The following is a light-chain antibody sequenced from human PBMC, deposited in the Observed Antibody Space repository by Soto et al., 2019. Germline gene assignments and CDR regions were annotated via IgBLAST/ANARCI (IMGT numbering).Light chain of an antibody. J-gene: IGKJ1*01. CDR2: GAS. V-gene: IGKV3-20*01. CDR3: QQYDKWPRT. Sequence: EIVLRQSPGTLSLSPGERATLSGSASQSVSSSYLAWYQQKPGEAPRLLIYGASSRATGIPDRFSGSGSGTEYTLTISSLQSEDFAVYYCQQYDKWPRTFGQGTKVDIK. CDR1: QSVSSSY.